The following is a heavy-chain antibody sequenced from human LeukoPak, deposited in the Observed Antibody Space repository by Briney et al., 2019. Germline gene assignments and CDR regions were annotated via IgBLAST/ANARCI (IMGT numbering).Heavy chain of an antibody. D-gene: IGHD3-3*01. Sequence: ASVKVSCKASGYTFTGYYMHWVRQAPGPGLEWMGWINPNRGGTKYAQKFQGRVTMTRDTSISTAYMELSRLRSDDTAVYYCARDDHSPLGYDFWSGYTNYYGVDVWGQGTTVTVSS. CDR1: GYTFTGYY. V-gene: IGHV1-2*02. J-gene: IGHJ6*02. CDR2: INPNRGGT. CDR3: ARDDHSPLGYDFWSGYTNYYGVDV.